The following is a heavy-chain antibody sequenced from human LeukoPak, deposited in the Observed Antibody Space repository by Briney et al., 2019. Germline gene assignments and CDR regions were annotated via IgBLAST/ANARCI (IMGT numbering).Heavy chain of an antibody. Sequence: GGSLRLSCAASGFTFSSYWMSWVRQAPGKGLEWVANIKQDGSEKYYVDSVKGRFTISRDNAKNSLYLQMNSLRAEDAAVYYCARDRRFGELSTWGQGTLVTVSS. CDR1: GFTFSSYW. CDR3: ARDRRFGELST. D-gene: IGHD3-10*01. J-gene: IGHJ4*02. CDR2: IKQDGSEK. V-gene: IGHV3-7*01.